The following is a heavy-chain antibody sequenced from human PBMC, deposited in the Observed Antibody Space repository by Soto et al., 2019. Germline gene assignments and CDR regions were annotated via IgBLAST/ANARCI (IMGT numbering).Heavy chain of an antibody. V-gene: IGHV1-18*01. D-gene: IGHD6-19*01. CDR2: ISAYNGNT. CDR1: GYTFTNYG. J-gene: IGHJ5*02. CDR3: ASAGQWLDEGWFDP. Sequence: QVHLEQSGPEVKMPGASVKVSCKASGYTFTNYGFGWVRQAPGQGLEWMGWISAYNGNTNYADSLQGRVTITTDTSTSTAYMELRGLSSDDTAVYDCASAGQWLDEGWFDPWGQGTLVTVSS.